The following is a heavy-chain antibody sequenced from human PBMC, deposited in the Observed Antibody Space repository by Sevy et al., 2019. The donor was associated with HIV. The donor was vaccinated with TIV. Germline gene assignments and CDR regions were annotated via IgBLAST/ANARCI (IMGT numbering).Heavy chain of an antibody. J-gene: IGHJ6*02. CDR2: IKQDGSEK. Sequence: GEALKISCAASGFTFSSHWMSWVRQAPGKGLEWVANIKQDGSEKYYVDSVKGRFTISRDNAKNSLSLQMNSLRADDTAVYYCARDTGGIGMDVWGQGTTVTVSS. D-gene: IGHD6-13*01. CDR1: GFTFSSHW. CDR3: ARDTGGIGMDV. V-gene: IGHV3-7*01.